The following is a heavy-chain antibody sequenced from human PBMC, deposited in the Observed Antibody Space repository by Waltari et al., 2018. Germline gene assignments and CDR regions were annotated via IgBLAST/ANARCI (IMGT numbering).Heavy chain of an antibody. Sequence: QVTLKESGPVLVKPTETLTLTCTVSGFSLSNARLGVSWIRQPPGKALEWLAHIFSNDEKSSSTSLKSRLTISKDTSKSQVVLTMTNMDPVDTATYYCARIPRASSANNWFDPWGQGTLVTVSS. J-gene: IGHJ5*02. CDR3: ARIPRASSANNWFDP. D-gene: IGHD6-25*01. V-gene: IGHV2-26*01. CDR1: GFSLSNARLG. CDR2: IFSNDEK.